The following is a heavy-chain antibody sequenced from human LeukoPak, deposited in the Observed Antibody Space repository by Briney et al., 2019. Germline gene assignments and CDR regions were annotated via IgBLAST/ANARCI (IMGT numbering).Heavy chain of an antibody. Sequence: PGGSLRLSCAASGFTFSSYSMNWVRQAPGRGLEWVANIKQDGSGKYYVDSVKGRFTISRDNAKNSLYLQMNSLRAEDTAVYYCARDGITGSVAFDIWGQGTMVTVSS. D-gene: IGHD1-20*01. CDR1: GFTFSSYS. V-gene: IGHV3-7*01. CDR2: IKQDGSGK. CDR3: ARDGITGSVAFDI. J-gene: IGHJ3*02.